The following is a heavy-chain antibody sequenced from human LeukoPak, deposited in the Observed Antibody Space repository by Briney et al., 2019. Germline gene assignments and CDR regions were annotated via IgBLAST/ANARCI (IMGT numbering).Heavy chain of an antibody. CDR2: IKEDGSEK. CDR3: ARGGSGSYYVLGFDY. Sequence: PGGSLRLSCAASGFTFSNHWMSWVRQAPGKGLEWVANIKEDGSEKNYVDSVKGRFNISRDNAKNSVYLQMNSLRAEDTAVYYCARGGSGSYYVLGFDYWGQGTLVTVSS. J-gene: IGHJ4*02. CDR1: GFTFSNHW. D-gene: IGHD1-26*01. V-gene: IGHV3-7*05.